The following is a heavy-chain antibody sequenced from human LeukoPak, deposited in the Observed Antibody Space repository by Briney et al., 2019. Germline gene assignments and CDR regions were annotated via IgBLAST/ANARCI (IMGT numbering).Heavy chain of an antibody. J-gene: IGHJ4*02. CDR1: GGSISSSSYY. CDR2: IYYSGST. V-gene: IGHV4-39*07. Sequence: PSETLSLTCTVSGGSISSSSYYWGWIRQPPGKGLEWIGSIYYSGSTYYNPSLKSRVTISVDTSKNQFSLKLSSVTAADTAVYYCARDRRGCSGGSCYPPNFDYWGQGTLVTVSS. CDR3: ARDRRGCSGGSCYPPNFDY. D-gene: IGHD2-15*01.